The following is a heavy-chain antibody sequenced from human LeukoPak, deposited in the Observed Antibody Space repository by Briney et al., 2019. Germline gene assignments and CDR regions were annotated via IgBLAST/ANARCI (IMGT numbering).Heavy chain of an antibody. CDR2: INPNSGGT. V-gene: IGHV1-2*02. J-gene: IGHJ4*02. Sequence: ASVKVCCKASGYTFTGCYMHWVRQAPGQGLEWMGWINPNSGGTNYAQKFQGRVTMTRDTSVSTAYMELSRLRSDDTAVYYCAREWKTAMIIYYFDYWGQGTLVTVSS. D-gene: IGHD5-18*01. CDR3: AREWKTAMIIYYFDY. CDR1: GYTFTGCY.